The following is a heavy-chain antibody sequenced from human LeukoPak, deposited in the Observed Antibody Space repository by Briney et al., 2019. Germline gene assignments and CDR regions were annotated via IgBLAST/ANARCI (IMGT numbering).Heavy chain of an antibody. CDR3: ARQGLRRAYDYYN. Sequence: PSETLSLTCTVSGDSISSSSYYWGWIRQPPGKGLEWIGSIFYTGSTYYNPSLKSRVTISVDTSKNQFSLRLSSVTAADTAVYYCARQGLRRAYDYYNWGQGTLVTVSS. CDR1: GDSISSSSYY. CDR2: IFYTGST. J-gene: IGHJ4*02. D-gene: IGHD3-10*01. V-gene: IGHV4-39*01.